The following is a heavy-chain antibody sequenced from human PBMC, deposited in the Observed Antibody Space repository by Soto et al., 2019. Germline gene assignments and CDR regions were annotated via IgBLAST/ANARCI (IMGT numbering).Heavy chain of an antibody. Sequence: KTSETLSLTCSVSGGSVISSSWWTWLRQSPGKGLEWIGEIYHAGSPNYNPSFQSRVIISLDKSKNNFSLRLTSVTAADAAIYYCARGSSFRGDFDIWGQGTTVTVSS. CDR1: GGSVISSSW. CDR2: IYHAGSP. V-gene: IGHV4-4*02. D-gene: IGHD2-21*01. J-gene: IGHJ3*02. CDR3: ARGSSFRGDFDI.